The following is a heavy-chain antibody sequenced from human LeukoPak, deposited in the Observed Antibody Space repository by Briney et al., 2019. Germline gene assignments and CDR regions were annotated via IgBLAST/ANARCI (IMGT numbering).Heavy chain of an antibody. Sequence: GGSLRLSCAASGFTFSSYGMHWVRQAPGKGLEWVAVISYDGSNKYYADSVKGRFTISRDNSKNTLYLQMNSLRAEDTAVYYCARASGFSYYFDYWGQGTLVTVSS. CDR3: ARASGFSYYFDY. CDR2: ISYDGSNK. CDR1: GFTFSSYG. D-gene: IGHD3-22*01. V-gene: IGHV3-30*03. J-gene: IGHJ4*02.